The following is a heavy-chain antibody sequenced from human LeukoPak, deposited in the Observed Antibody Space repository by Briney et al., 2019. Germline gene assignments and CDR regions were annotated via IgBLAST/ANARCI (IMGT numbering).Heavy chain of an antibody. CDR1: GFIFSDYG. J-gene: IGHJ4*02. D-gene: IGHD2-8*02. CDR2: ISASGVSI. Sequence: GGSLRLSCAASGFIFSDYGMSWVRQAPGKGLEWVSGISASGVSIYYSDSVKGRFTISRDGLKKNLFLQMNNVRVEDTAVYYCAKADCTSVKCYPDYWGQGILVTVSS. V-gene: IGHV3-23*01. CDR3: AKADCTSVKCYPDY.